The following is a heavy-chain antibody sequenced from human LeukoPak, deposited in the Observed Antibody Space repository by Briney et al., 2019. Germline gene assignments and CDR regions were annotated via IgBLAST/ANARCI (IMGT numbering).Heavy chain of an antibody. V-gene: IGHV3-30*02. CDR1: GFTFSSYG. J-gene: IGHJ5*02. CDR3: AKDYALYGSGRTGWFDP. D-gene: IGHD3-10*01. Sequence: GGSLRLSCAASGFTFSSYGMHWVRQAPGKVLEWVAFIRYDGSNKYYADSVKGRFTISRDNSKNTLYLQMNSLRAEDTAVYYCAKDYALYGSGRTGWFDPWGQGTLVTVSS. CDR2: IRYDGSNK.